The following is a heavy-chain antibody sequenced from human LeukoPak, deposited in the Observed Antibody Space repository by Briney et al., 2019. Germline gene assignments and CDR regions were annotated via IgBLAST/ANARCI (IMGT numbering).Heavy chain of an antibody. V-gene: IGHV3-21*04. J-gene: IGHJ4*02. D-gene: IGHD3-10*01. Sequence: GGSLRLSCAASGFTFSSYSMNWVRQAPGKGLEWVSYISTGGDNRFYADSLKGRFTISRDNSKNSLYLQMNSLRTEDTAFYYCAKDLRESTLWFGESQYYFDYWGQGTLVTVSS. CDR2: ISTGGDNR. CDR3: AKDLRESTLWFGESQYYFDY. CDR1: GFTFSSYS.